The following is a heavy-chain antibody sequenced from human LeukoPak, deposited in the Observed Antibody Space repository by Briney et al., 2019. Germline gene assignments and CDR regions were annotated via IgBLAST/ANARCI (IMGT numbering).Heavy chain of an antibody. Sequence: GGSLRLSCAASGFTVSSNYMSWVRQAPGKGLEWVSVIYSGGSTYYADSVKGRFTISRDNSKNTLYLQMNSLRAEDTAVYYCAGSTVTTWGYFDYWGQGTLVTVSS. J-gene: IGHJ4*02. D-gene: IGHD4-17*01. CDR3: AGSTVTTWGYFDY. CDR1: GFTVSSNY. V-gene: IGHV3-53*05. CDR2: IYSGGST.